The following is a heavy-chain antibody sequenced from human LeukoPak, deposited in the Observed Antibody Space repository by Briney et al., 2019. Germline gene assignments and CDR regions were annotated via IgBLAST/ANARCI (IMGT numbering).Heavy chain of an antibody. CDR3: ARNEDGDYGMDV. D-gene: IGHD4-17*01. V-gene: IGHV3-21*01. CDR1: GFTFSSYS. CDR2: ISSSSSYI. Sequence: PGGSLRLSCAASGFTFSSYSMNWVRQAPGKGLEWVSSISSSSSYIYYADSVKGRFTISRDNAENSLYLQMNSLGAEDTAVYYCARNEDGDYGMDVWGQGTTVTVSS. J-gene: IGHJ6*02.